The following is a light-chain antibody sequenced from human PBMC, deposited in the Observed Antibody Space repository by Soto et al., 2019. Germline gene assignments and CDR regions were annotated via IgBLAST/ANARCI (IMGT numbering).Light chain of an antibody. J-gene: IGKJ5*01. CDR3: MQGTQLPLI. Sequence: DVVMTQFPLSLAVTLVQPASISCSSSQSLVYTDGYTYVNWLQLRPGQAPRRLIYKVSQRDSGVPDRVSGSGAGTGYTLSIRRLEAEDVGVYYCMQGTQLPLIFGQGTRLE. V-gene: IGKV2-30*01. CDR2: KVS. CDR1: QSLVYTDGYTY.